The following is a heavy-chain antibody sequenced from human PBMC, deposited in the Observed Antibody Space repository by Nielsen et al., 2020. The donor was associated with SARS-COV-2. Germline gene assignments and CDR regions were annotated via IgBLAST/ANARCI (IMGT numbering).Heavy chain of an antibody. D-gene: IGHD2-2*01. CDR3: ARSRANYCTSPSCATPYFYTYMDV. V-gene: IGHV1-69*01. Sequence: WVRQAPGQGREWMGGIIPIFDTANYAQKFQGRVTITADESTSTAYMELSSLRSEDTAVYYCARSRANYCTSPSCATPYFYTYMDVWGKGTTVTVSS. J-gene: IGHJ6*03. CDR2: IIPIFDTA.